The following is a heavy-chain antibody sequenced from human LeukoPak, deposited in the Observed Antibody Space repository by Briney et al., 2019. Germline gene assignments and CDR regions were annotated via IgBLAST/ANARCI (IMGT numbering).Heavy chain of an antibody. J-gene: IGHJ4*02. CDR1: GGSISSYY. Sequence: SETLSLTCTVSGGSISSYYLSWIRQPPGKGLEWIGYIYYSGSTIYNPSLKSRVTISVDTSKNQFSLKLSSVTAADTAVYYCARTTVVTKFDYWGQGTLVTVSS. CDR2: IYYSGST. CDR3: ARTTVVTKFDY. D-gene: IGHD4-23*01. V-gene: IGHV4-59*01.